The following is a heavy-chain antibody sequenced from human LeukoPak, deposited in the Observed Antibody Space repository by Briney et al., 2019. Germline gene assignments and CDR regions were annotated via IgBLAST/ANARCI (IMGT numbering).Heavy chain of an antibody. Sequence: SETLSLTCAVYGGSFSGYYWSWIRQPPGKGLEWIGEINHSGSTNYNPSLKSRVTISVDTSKNQFSLKLSSVTAADTAVYYCARGRGYVRGVIYYFDYWGQGTLVTVSS. V-gene: IGHV4-34*01. J-gene: IGHJ4*02. CDR2: INHSGST. D-gene: IGHD3-10*01. CDR3: ARGRGYVRGVIYYFDY. CDR1: GGSFSGYY.